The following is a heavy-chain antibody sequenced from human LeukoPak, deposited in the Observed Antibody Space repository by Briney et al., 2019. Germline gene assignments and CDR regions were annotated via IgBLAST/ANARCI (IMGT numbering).Heavy chain of an antibody. D-gene: IGHD1-26*01. CDR1: GYSISSGYY. Sequence: SETLSLTCTVSGYSISSGYYWGWIRQPPGKGLEWIGSIYHSGSTYYNPSLKSRVTISVDTSTNQFSLKLSSVTAADTAVYYCARDPSGSYLIRYFDYWGQGTLVTVSS. V-gene: IGHV4-38-2*02. J-gene: IGHJ4*02. CDR3: ARDPSGSYLIRYFDY. CDR2: IYHSGST.